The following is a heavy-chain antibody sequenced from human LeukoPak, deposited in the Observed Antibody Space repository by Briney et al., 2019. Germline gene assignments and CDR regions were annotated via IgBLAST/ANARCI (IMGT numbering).Heavy chain of an antibody. Sequence: SETLSLTCTVSGGSISSYYWSWIRQPPGKGLEWIGYIYYSGSTNYNPSLKSRVTISVDTSKNQFSLKLSSVTAADTAVYYCARSGSSWSLNYWGQGTLVTVSS. CDR3: ARSGSSWSLNY. V-gene: IGHV4-59*08. D-gene: IGHD6-13*01. CDR1: GGSISSYY. J-gene: IGHJ4*02. CDR2: IYYSGST.